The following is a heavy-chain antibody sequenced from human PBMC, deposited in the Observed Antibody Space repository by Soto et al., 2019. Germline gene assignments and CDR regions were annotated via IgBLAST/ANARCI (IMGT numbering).Heavy chain of an antibody. CDR2: INPSGGST. J-gene: IGHJ4*02. CDR1: GYTFTSYY. Sequence: GASVKVSCKASGYTFTSYYMHWVRQAPGQGLEWMGIINPSGGSTSYAQKFQGRVTMTRDTSTSTVYMELSSLRSEDTAVYYCARGVTIFGVARANFDYWGQGTLVTVSS. CDR3: ARGVTIFGVARANFDY. D-gene: IGHD3-3*01. V-gene: IGHV1-46*01.